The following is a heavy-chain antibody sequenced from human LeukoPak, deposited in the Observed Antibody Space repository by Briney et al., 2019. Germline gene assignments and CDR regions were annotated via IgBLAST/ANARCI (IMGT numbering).Heavy chain of an antibody. J-gene: IGHJ4*02. CDR2: IKQDGSEK. V-gene: IGHV3-7*01. Sequence: PGGSLRLSCAASGFTFSSYWMSWVRQAPGKGLEWVANIKQDGSEKYYADSVKGRFTISRDNSKNTLYLQMNSLRAEDTAVYYCAKAREWELLYYFDYWGQGTLVTVSP. CDR1: GFTFSSYW. CDR3: AKAREWELLYYFDY. D-gene: IGHD1-26*01.